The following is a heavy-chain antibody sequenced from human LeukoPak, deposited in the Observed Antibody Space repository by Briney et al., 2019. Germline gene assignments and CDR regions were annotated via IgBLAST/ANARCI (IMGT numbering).Heavy chain of an antibody. CDR3: ARSRLTFWSGYSLSPSFAY. D-gene: IGHD3-3*01. V-gene: IGHV4-39*01. Sequence: PSETLSLTCTVSGGSLSSSSYYWRWIRQPPGKGLEWIGRVYYSGTTYYNPSLKSRVTISVDTSKNQFSLKLSSVTAADTAVYYCARSRLTFWSGYSLSPSFAYWGQGTLVTVSS. J-gene: IGHJ4*02. CDR2: VYYSGTT. CDR1: GGSLSSSSYY.